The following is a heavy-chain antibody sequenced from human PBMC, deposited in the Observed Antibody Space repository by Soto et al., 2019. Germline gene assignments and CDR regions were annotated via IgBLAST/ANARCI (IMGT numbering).Heavy chain of an antibody. J-gene: IGHJ2*01. CDR3: ARDLSDPTGIAAAGPKGWYFDL. V-gene: IGHV1-2*04. CDR2: INPNSGGT. CDR1: GYTFTGYY. D-gene: IGHD6-13*01. Sequence: ASVKVSCKASGYTFTGYYMHWVRQAPGQGLEWMGWINPNSGGTNYAQKFQGWVTMTRDTSISTAYMELSRLRSDDTAVYYCARDLSDPTGIAAAGPKGWYFDLWGRGTLVTVSS.